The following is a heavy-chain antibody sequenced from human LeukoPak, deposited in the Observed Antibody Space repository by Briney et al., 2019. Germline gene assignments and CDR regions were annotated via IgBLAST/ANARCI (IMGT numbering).Heavy chain of an antibody. J-gene: IGHJ4*02. V-gene: IGHV3-66*01. CDR1: GFTVSSSH. D-gene: IGHD7-27*01. CDR2: LYSGGNT. CDR3: ATQNWGSRAFDY. Sequence: GGSLRLSCAVSGFTVSSSHMSWVRQAPGKGLEWVSVLYSGGNTFYEDSVKGRFTISRDNSKNTLYLQMNSLRAEDTAVYYCATQNWGSRAFDYWGQGSLVTVSS.